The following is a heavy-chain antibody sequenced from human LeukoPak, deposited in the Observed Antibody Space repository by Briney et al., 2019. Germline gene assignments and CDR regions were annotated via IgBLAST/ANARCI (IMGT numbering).Heavy chain of an antibody. D-gene: IGHD3-22*01. V-gene: IGHV3-21*01. CDR2: ISTRSNYI. CDR3: ARDYPSVAIRNSGSDV. J-gene: IGHJ6*02. CDR1: GFTFNSYD. Sequence: GGSLRLSCAASGFTFNSYDMNWVRQAPGKGLEWVSSISTRSNYIYYADSVKGRFTISRDNAKDSLYLQMNSLRAEDTAVYYCARDYPSVAIRNSGSDVWGQGTTVTVSS.